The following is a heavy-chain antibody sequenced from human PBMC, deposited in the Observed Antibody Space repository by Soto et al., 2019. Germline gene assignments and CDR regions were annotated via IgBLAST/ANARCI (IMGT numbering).Heavy chain of an antibody. V-gene: IGHV4-39*07. Sequence: SETLSLTCTVSGGSISSSSYYWGWIRQPPGKGLEWIGRIYYSGSTYYNPSLKSRVTISVDTSKNQFSLKLSSVTAADTAVYYCARGRPIVATIGTYYYYMDVWGKGTTVTVSS. CDR2: IYYSGST. CDR1: GGSISSSSYY. J-gene: IGHJ6*03. CDR3: ARGRPIVATIGTYYYYMDV. D-gene: IGHD5-12*01.